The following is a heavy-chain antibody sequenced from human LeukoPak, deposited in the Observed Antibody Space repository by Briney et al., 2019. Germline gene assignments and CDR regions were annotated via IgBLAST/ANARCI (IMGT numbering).Heavy chain of an antibody. J-gene: IGHJ4*02. CDR1: GFTFDDYA. CDR3: AKDITGYYGSGSEWDY. Sequence: PGGSLRLSCAASGFTFDDYAMHWVRQAPGKGLEWVSSISWNSGSIGYADSVKGRFTISRDNAKNSLYLQMNSLRAEDTALYYCAKDITGYYGSGSEWDYWGQGTLVTVSS. D-gene: IGHD3-10*01. V-gene: IGHV3-9*01. CDR2: ISWNSGSI.